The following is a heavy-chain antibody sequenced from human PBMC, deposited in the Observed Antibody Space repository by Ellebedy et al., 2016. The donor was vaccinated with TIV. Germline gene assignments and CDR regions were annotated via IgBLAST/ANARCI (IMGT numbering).Heavy chain of an antibody. V-gene: IGHV4-38-2*02. D-gene: IGHD4-11*01. CDR1: GFSISSGYY. CDR3: ARSSGEMTTVEDAAGH. CDR2: IYHSGIT. Sequence: SETLSLXCTVSGFSISSGYYWAWIRQPPGKGLEWIGSIYHSGITYYNPSLNNRVSMSVDTSKNQFSLKLTSATAADTAVYFCARSSGEMTTVEDAAGHWGRGTLVTVSS. J-gene: IGHJ4*02.